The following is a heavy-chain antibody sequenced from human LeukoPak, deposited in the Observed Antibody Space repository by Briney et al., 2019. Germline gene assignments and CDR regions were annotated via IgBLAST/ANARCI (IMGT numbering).Heavy chain of an antibody. Sequence: SETLSLTCTVSGGSISSYYWSWIRQPPGKGLKWIGYIYYSGSTNYNPSLKSRVTISVDTSKNQFSLKLSSVTAADTAVYYCARVPTRVSGWYHFDYWGQGTLVTVSS. CDR2: IYYSGST. V-gene: IGHV4-59*01. J-gene: IGHJ4*02. CDR3: ARVPTRVSGWYHFDY. CDR1: GGSISSYY. D-gene: IGHD6-19*01.